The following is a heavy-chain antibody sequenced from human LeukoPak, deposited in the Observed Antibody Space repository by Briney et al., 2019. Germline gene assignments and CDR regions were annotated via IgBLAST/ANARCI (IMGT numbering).Heavy chain of an antibody. Sequence: GGSLRLSCAASGFTFSSYAMTWVRQAPGRGLEWVSVISGSGVSTFYADSVKGRFTISRDNSKNKLYLQMNSLRAEDTAVYYCAKESDISAFGRTFQHWGQGTLVTVSS. CDR3: AKESDISAFGRTFQH. V-gene: IGHV3-23*01. CDR2: ISGSGVST. D-gene: IGHD3-3*02. J-gene: IGHJ1*01. CDR1: GFTFSSYA.